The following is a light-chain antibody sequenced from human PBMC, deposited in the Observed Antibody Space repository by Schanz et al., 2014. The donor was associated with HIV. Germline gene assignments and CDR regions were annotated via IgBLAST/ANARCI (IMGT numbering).Light chain of an antibody. CDR2: DAS. CDR1: QSVNTNY. V-gene: IGKV3-20*01. CDR3: QQYLSSQLT. Sequence: EIVLTQFPGTLSLSPGERATLSCRASQSVNTNYLAWYQQKPGQSPRLLIYDASTRAPGIPARFSGSGSGTEFTLTISRLEPEDFAVYYCQQYLSSQLTFGGGTKVEI. J-gene: IGKJ4*01.